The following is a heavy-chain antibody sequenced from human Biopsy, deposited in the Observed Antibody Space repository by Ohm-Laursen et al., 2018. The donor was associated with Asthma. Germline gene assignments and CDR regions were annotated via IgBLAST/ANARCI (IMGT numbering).Heavy chain of an antibody. CDR1: GFTFGGYA. V-gene: IGHV3-23*03. CDR3: ARGDSSNWSHYYFDY. D-gene: IGHD3-22*01. CDR2: IYSGGTS. J-gene: IGHJ4*02. Sequence: SLRLSCSASGFTFGGYAMSWVRQAPGKGLEWVSVIYSGGTSHTADSVRGRFTISRDYSKNTLYLQIHSLRAEDTAVYYCARGDSSNWSHYYFDYWGQGTLVTVSS.